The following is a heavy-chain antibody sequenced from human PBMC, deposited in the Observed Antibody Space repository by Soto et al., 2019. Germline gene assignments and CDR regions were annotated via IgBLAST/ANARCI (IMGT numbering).Heavy chain of an antibody. D-gene: IGHD3-10*01. J-gene: IGHJ4*02. V-gene: IGHV4-39*01. Sequence: SETLSLTCTVSGDSISSGSAFRGWVRQPPGKGLEWIGSFFYGGNTHYNPSLKSRATISVDTSQNQFSLKLSSVTAADTAVYYCARQYYFGSGSYYNRPFAFWGQGTLVTVSS. CDR1: GDSISSGSAF. CDR2: FFYGGNT. CDR3: ARQYYFGSGSYYNRPFAF.